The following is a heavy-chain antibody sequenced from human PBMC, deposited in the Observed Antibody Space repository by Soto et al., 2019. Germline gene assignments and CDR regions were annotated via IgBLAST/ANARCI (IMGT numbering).Heavy chain of an antibody. CDR3: ARGGDSSGWYNKDFDY. V-gene: IGHV4-30-4*01. D-gene: IGHD6-19*01. J-gene: IGHJ4*02. CDR2: IYYSGST. CDR1: GGSISSGDYC. Sequence: SETLSLTCTVSGGSISSGDYCWSWIRQPPGKGLEWIGYIYYSGSTYYNPSLKSRVTISVDTSKNQFSLKLSSVTAADTAVYYCARGGDSSGWYNKDFDYWGQGTLVTVSS.